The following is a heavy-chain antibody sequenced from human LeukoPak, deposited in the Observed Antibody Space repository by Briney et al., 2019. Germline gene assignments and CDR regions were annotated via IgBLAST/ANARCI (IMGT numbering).Heavy chain of an antibody. Sequence: GESLKISCKASGYTFTGYYMHWVRQAPGQGLEWMGWINPNSGGTNYAQKFQGRVTMTRDTSISTAYMELSRLRSDDTAVYYCARVGGYGDDAFDIWGQGTMVTVSS. D-gene: IGHD3-10*01. CDR1: GYTFTGYY. V-gene: IGHV1-2*02. J-gene: IGHJ3*02. CDR2: INPNSGGT. CDR3: ARVGGYGDDAFDI.